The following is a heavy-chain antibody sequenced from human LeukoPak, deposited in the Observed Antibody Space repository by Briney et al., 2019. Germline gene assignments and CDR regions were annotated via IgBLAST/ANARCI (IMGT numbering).Heavy chain of an antibody. J-gene: IGHJ4*02. CDR2: IKGDGTGT. V-gene: IGHV3-74*01. D-gene: IGHD6-19*01. CDR3: VSGYSSAYYASGADY. CDR1: GFTFSSYW. Sequence: PGGSLGLSCAASGFTFSSYWMHWVRQAPGKGLVWVSRIKGDGTGTSYADSVKGRFTISRDNAKNTLYLQMNSLTDEDTAMYYCVSGYSSAYYASGADYWGQGTLVTVSS.